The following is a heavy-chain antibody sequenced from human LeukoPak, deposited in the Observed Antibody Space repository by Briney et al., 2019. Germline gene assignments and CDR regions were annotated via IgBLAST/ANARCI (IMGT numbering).Heavy chain of an antibody. J-gene: IGHJ6*02. V-gene: IGHV4-59*01. CDR1: GGSISSYY. CDR2: IYYSGST. Sequence: MSSETLSLTCTVSGGSISSYYWSWIRQPPGKGLEWIGYIYYSGSTNYNPSLKSRVTISVDTSKNQFSLKLSSVTAADTAVYYCARGGSSVVVVAATYYYYGMDVWDQGTTVTVSS. CDR3: ARGGSSVVVVAATYYYYGMDV. D-gene: IGHD2-15*01.